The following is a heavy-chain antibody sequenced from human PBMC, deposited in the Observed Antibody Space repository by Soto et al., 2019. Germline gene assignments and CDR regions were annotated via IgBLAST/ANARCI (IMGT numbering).Heavy chain of an antibody. J-gene: IGHJ4*02. Sequence: SETLSLTCTVSGGSISSYYWSWIRQPPGKGLEWIGYIYYSGSTNYNPSLKSRVTISVDTSKNQFSLKLSSVTAADTAVYYCARFSSGSFPYLDYWGQGTLVTVSS. V-gene: IGHV4-59*01. CDR2: IYYSGST. CDR3: ARFSSGSFPYLDY. CDR1: GGSISSYY. D-gene: IGHD6-6*01.